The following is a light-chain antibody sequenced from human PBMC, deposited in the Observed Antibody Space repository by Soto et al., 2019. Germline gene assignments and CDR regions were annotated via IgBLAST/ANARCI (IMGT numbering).Light chain of an antibody. J-gene: IGKJ4*01. CDR3: QQYARSPVT. CDR2: GAS. Sequence: EIVVTQSPGTLSLSPGERATLSCSASQSISSNYFAWYQQKPGQAPRLLIYGASSRATGIPDRFSGSGSGTAFTLTISRLEPEDFAVYYCQQYARSPVTFGGGTKVEIK. V-gene: IGKV3-20*01. CDR1: QSISSNY.